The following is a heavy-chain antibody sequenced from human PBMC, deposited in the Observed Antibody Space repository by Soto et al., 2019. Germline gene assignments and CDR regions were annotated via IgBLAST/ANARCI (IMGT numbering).Heavy chain of an antibody. CDR1: GFTFSGSA. J-gene: IGHJ6*03. CDR2: IRSKANSYAT. V-gene: IGHV3-73*01. Sequence: GGSLRLSCAASGFTFSGSAMHWVRQASGKGLEWVGRIRSKANSYATAYAASVKGRFTISRDDSKNTAYLQMNSLKTEDTAVYYCTRHVDCSGGSCYSGYYYYMDVWGKGTTVTVSS. D-gene: IGHD2-15*01. CDR3: TRHVDCSGGSCYSGYYYYMDV.